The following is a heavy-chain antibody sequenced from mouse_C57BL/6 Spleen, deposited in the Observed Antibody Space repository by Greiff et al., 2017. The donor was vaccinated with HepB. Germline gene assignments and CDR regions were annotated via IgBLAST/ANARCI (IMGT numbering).Heavy chain of an antibody. D-gene: IGHD2-3*01. CDR3: ARSIYDGYYNYFDY. V-gene: IGHV1-69*01. J-gene: IGHJ2*01. Sequence: QVQLQQPGAELVMPGASVKLSCKASGYTFTSYWMHWVKQRPGQGLEWIGEIDPSDSYTNYNQKFKGKSTLTVDKSSSTAYMQLSSLTSEDSAVYYCARSIYDGYYNYFDYWGQGTTLTVSS. CDR1: GYTFTSYW. CDR2: IDPSDSYT.